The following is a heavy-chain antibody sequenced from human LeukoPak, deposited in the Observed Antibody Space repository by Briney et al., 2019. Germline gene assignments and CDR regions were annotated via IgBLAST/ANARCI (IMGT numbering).Heavy chain of an antibody. CDR3: ARDRAALQDWVEFDP. CDR1: GFTFSSYA. D-gene: IGHD3/OR15-3a*01. Sequence: PGGSLRLSCAASGFTFSSYAMSWVRQAPGKGLEWVGLIRDSGEAFYAGFVRGRFAISRDESENTLYLQMNSLRVEDTAVYFCARDRAALQDWVEFDPWGQGTPVIVSS. V-gene: IGHV3-23*01. J-gene: IGHJ5*02. CDR2: IRDSGEA.